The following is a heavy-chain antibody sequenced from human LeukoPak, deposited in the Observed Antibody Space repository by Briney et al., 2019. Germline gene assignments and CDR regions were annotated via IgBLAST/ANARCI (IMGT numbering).Heavy chain of an antibody. CDR1: GFTFDDYA. J-gene: IGHJ4*02. CDR2: ISGDGGST. D-gene: IGHD5-12*01. CDR3: AKDVDLWLRSSEYYFDY. V-gene: IGHV3-43*02. Sequence: GGSLRLSCAASGFTFDDYAMHWVRQAPGKGLEWVSLISGDGGSTYYADSVKGRFTISRDNSKNSLYLQMNSLRTEDTALYYCAKDVDLWLRSSEYYFDYWGQGTLVTVSS.